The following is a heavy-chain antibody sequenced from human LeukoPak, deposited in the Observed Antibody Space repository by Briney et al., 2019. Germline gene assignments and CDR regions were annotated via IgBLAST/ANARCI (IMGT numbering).Heavy chain of an antibody. V-gene: IGHV4-59*01. CDR3: ARGRGYYGSGNYYNVRYFYMDV. CDR2: IYHSGRT. D-gene: IGHD3-10*01. CDR1: GGSISSDY. J-gene: IGHJ6*03. Sequence: QPSETLSLTCTVSGGSISSDYWSWIRQPPGKGLEWIGYIYHSGRTKYNSYLKSRVTISEDTSKNQYSLYLRSVTAADTAVYYCARGRGYYGSGNYYNVRYFYMDVWGKGTTVTISS.